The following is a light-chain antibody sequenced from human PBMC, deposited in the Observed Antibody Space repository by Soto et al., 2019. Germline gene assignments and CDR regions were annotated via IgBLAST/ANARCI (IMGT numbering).Light chain of an antibody. Sequence: QSVLTQPPSASGTPGQGVTISCSGGSSNIGTNTVNWYQQLPTTAPKLLIYSNSQRPSGVPDRFSGSKSGTSASLAISGIQSEDEADYYCAAWDDSLNAVVFGGGTKVTVL. CDR3: AAWDDSLNAVV. CDR2: SNS. J-gene: IGLJ2*01. CDR1: SSNIGTNT. V-gene: IGLV1-44*01.